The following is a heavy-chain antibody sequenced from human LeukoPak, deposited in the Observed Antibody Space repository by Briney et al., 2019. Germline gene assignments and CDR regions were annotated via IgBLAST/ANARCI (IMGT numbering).Heavy chain of an antibody. V-gene: IGHV4-4*07. D-gene: IGHD5-18*01. J-gene: IGHJ4*02. CDR3: ARDDADTPPFDY. CDR2: IYVSGSS. CDR1: GASISSHY. Sequence: SETLSLTCTVSGASISSHYWSWIRQPAGKGLEWIGRIYVSGSSVYNPSLKSRVTISVDTSKNQLSLRLKSVTAADTAVYYCARDDADTPPFDYLGQGTLVTVSS.